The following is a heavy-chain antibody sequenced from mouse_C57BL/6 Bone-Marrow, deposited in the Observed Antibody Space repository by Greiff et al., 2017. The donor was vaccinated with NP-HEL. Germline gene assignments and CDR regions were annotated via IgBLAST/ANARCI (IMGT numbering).Heavy chain of an antibody. J-gene: IGHJ4*01. D-gene: IGHD1-1*01. CDR1: GYTFTSYW. V-gene: IGHV1-5*01. CDR3: TTVVLYYYAMDY. Sequence: VQLQQSGTVLARPGASVKMSCKTSGYTFTSYWMHWVKQRPGQGLEWIGAIYPGNSDTSYNQKFKGKAKLTAVTSASTAYMELSSLTNEDSAVYYCTTVVLYYYAMDYWGQGTSVTVSS. CDR2: IYPGNSDT.